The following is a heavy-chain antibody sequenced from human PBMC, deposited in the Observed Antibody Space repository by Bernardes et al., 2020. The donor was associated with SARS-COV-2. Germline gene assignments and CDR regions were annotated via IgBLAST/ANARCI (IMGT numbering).Heavy chain of an antibody. D-gene: IGHD6-13*01. Sequence: GGSLRLSCAASGFTVSTNYMRWVRQAPGKGPEWVSVIYPGANTYSADSVKGRFTISRDNSKNTMFLQMNSLTTEDTAVYYCVRDYPDPADWGQGTLVTVSS. CDR3: VRDYPDPAD. CDR1: GFTVSTNY. J-gene: IGHJ4*02. CDR2: IYPGANT. V-gene: IGHV3-66*01.